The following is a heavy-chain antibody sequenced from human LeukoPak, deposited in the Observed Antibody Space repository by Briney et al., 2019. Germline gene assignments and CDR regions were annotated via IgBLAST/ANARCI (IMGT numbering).Heavy chain of an antibody. CDR3: ARGPPRRFGELLGGDFDY. J-gene: IGHJ4*02. CDR1: GGSISSSSYY. CDR2: IYYSGST. Sequence: SETLSLTCTVSGGSISSSSYYWGWIRQPPGKGLEWIGSIYYSGSTYYNPSLKSRVTISVDTSKNQFSLKLSSATAADTAVYYCARGPPRRFGELLGGDFDYWGQGTLVTVSS. V-gene: IGHV4-39*07. D-gene: IGHD3-10*01.